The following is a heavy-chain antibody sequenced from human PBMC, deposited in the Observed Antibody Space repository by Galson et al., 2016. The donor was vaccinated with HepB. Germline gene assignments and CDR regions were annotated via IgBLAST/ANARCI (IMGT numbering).Heavy chain of an antibody. CDR3: ARYSNSWAPFDY. J-gene: IGHJ4*02. Sequence: SLRLSCAASGFTCSNYAMTWVRQAPGKGLEWVSGISGSGANTHYANAVKGRFTISRDNSNNTLYLQVNSLRAEDTALYFCARYSNSWAPFDYWGQGRLVTVSS. CDR2: ISGSGANT. D-gene: IGHD6-13*01. V-gene: IGHV3-23*01. CDR1: GFTCSNYA.